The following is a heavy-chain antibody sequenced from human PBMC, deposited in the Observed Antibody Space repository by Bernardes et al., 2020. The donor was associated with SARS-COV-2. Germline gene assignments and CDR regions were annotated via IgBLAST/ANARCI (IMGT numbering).Heavy chain of an antibody. J-gene: IGHJ5*02. CDR3: ARDRAADIITSWFDP. Sequence: GGSLSLSCAASGFTFSSYGMHWVRQAPGKGLEWVAVISYDGSNKYYADSVKGRFTISRDNSKNTLYLQMNSLRAEDTAVYYCARDRAADIITSWFDPWGQGTLVTVSS. CDR1: GFTFSSYG. CDR2: ISYDGSNK. V-gene: IGHV3-30*03. D-gene: IGHD3-22*01.